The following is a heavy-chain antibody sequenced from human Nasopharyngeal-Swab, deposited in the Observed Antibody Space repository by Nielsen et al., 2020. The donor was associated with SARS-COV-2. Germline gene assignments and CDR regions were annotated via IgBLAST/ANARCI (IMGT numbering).Heavy chain of an antibody. CDR3: GRVDYHGDGVVY. D-gene: IGHD2-21*01. V-gene: IGHV3-7*05. Sequence: GESLKISCAASGFPFRNYYMTWVRQPPGKGLEWVANIKQGGSEQFYVDSVKGRFTISRDDAKNSVYLQMNSLRPEDTAVYSCGRVDYHGDGVVYWGQGILVTVSS. CDR1: GFPFRNYY. CDR2: IKQGGSEQ. J-gene: IGHJ4*02.